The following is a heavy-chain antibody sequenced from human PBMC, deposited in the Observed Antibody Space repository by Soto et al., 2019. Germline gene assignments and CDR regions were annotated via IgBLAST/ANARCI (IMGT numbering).Heavy chain of an antibody. D-gene: IGHD3-22*01. CDR1: GFTFSTYG. Sequence: QVRLVESGGGVVQPGRSLRLSCVASGFTFSTYGIHWVRQAPGKGLEWVGVISSDGETKYYADSVKGRFTISRDNSKNTMYLQMAIRRPEDTAVYYCAKEIEVSGDLDYWGYGTLVTVFS. CDR2: ISSDGETK. J-gene: IGHJ4*01. CDR3: AKEIEVSGDLDY. V-gene: IGHV3-30*18.